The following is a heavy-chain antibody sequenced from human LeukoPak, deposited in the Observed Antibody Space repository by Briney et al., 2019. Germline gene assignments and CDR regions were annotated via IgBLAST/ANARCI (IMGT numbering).Heavy chain of an antibody. CDR1: GFTFSSYA. CDR3: AREPYYYDSSGYYDY. V-gene: IGHV3-30-3*01. D-gene: IGHD3-22*01. CDR2: ISYDGSNK. J-gene: IGHJ4*02. Sequence: EGSLRLSCAASGFTFSSYAMHWVRQAPGKGLEWVAVISYDGSNKYYADSVKGRFTISRDNSKNTLYLQMNSLRAEDTAVYYCAREPYYYDSSGYYDYWGQGTLVTVSS.